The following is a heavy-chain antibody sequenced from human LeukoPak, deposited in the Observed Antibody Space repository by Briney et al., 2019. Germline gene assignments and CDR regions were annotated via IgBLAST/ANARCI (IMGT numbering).Heavy chain of an antibody. CDR2: IYYSGST. Sequence: ASETLSLTCTVSGGSISSSSYYWGWIRQPPGKGLEWIGSIYYSGSTYYNPSLKSRVTISVDTSKNQSSLKLSSVTAADTAVYYCASSLDCTNGVCYIVYYWGQGTLVTVSS. J-gene: IGHJ4*02. CDR1: GGSISSSSYY. D-gene: IGHD2-8*01. V-gene: IGHV4-39*07. CDR3: ASSLDCTNGVCYIVYY.